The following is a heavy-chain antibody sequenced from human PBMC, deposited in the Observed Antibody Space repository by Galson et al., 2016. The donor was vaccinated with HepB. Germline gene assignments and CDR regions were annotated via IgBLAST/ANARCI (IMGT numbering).Heavy chain of an antibody. CDR2: IWYDGSRK. J-gene: IGHJ6*02. CDR1: GFTFSTYG. D-gene: IGHD1-26*01. Sequence: SLRLSCAVSGFTFSTYGMHWVRPAPGKGLEWVAVIWYDGSRKYYGDSAKGRFTISRDDSKDMLYLQMNSLRVEDTALYYCARDSGRYGIDVWGQGTTVTVSS. CDR3: ARDSGRYGIDV. V-gene: IGHV3-33*01.